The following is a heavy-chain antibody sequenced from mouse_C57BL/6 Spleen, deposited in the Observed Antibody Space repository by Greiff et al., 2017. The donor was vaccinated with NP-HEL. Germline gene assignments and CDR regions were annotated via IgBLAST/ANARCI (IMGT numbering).Heavy chain of an antibody. Sequence: QVQLQQSGAELVMPGASVKLSCKASGYTFTSYWMHWVKQRPGQGLEWIGEIDPSDSYTNYNQKFKGKSTLTVDKSSSTAYMQLSTLTSEDSAVYYCAPGTGSSGYFDVWGTGTTVTVSS. V-gene: IGHV1-69*01. J-gene: IGHJ1*03. CDR3: APGTGSSGYFDV. CDR1: GYTFTSYW. CDR2: IDPSDSYT. D-gene: IGHD1-1*01.